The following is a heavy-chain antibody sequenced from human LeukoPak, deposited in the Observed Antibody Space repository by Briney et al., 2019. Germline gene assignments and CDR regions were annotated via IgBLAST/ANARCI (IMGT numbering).Heavy chain of an antibody. J-gene: IGHJ4*02. D-gene: IGHD6-6*01. CDR2: INTNNGDT. CDR3: ARDAMGSRLTVDY. Sequence: ASVKVSCKTSGYTFFTYGISWVRQAPGQGLEWMGWINTNNGDTNYAENFQGRVTMTTDTSTSTAYMEMRSLRLDDTAVYYCARDAMGSRLTVDYWGQGTPVTVSS. V-gene: IGHV1-18*01. CDR1: GYTFFTYG.